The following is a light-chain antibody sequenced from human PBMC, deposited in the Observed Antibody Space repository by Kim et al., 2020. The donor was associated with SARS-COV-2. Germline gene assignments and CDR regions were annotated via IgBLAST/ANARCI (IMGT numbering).Light chain of an antibody. CDR2: GKN. CDR3: NSRVTNDNVV. J-gene: IGLJ2*01. Sequence: SSELTQDPAVSVALGQTVRITCQGDILRSYYATWYQQKPGQAPVVVIYGKNNRPSGIPDRFSGSSSGTTASLTITGPPAGDEADYYCNSRVTNDNVVFGG. V-gene: IGLV3-19*01. CDR1: ILRSYY.